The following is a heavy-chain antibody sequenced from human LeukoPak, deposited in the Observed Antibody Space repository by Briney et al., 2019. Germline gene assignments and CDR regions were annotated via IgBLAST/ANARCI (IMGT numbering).Heavy chain of an antibody. Sequence: SVKVSCKASGGTFSNYAISWVRQAPGQGLEWMGGIIPLFGTANYAQRFQGRVTITADESTSTAYMALSSLRSEDTAIYYCARARIPFAVVIPWDYWGQGTLVTLSS. CDR3: ARARIPFAVVIPWDY. D-gene: IGHD3-3*01. CDR2: IIPLFGTA. CDR1: GGTFSNYA. V-gene: IGHV1-69*13. J-gene: IGHJ4*02.